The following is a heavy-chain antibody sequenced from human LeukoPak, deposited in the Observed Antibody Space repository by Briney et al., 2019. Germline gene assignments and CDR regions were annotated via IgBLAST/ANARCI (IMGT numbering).Heavy chain of an antibody. CDR1: GFTFSSYS. Sequence: GGSLRLSCAASGFTFSSYSMNWVRQAPGKGLEWVSYISSSSSTIYYADSVKGRFTISRDNAKNSLYLQMNSLRAEDTAVYYCARAMYYYDSSEDYWGQGTLVTVSS. V-gene: IGHV3-48*04. CDR2: ISSSSSTI. D-gene: IGHD3-22*01. J-gene: IGHJ4*02. CDR3: ARAMYYYDSSEDY.